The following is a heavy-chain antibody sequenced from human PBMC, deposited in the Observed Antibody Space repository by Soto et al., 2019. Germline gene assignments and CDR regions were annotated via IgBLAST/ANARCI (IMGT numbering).Heavy chain of an antibody. D-gene: IGHD3-16*01. J-gene: IGHJ4*02. Sequence: GGSLRLSCAASGFTFSSYSMNWVRQAPGKGLEWVSLISSSSSSIYYADSVKGRFTISRDNAKNSLYLQMNSLRAEDTAVYYCARVRGGPFDYWGQGTLVTVSS. CDR1: GFTFSSYS. V-gene: IGHV3-48*01. CDR3: ARVRGGPFDY. CDR2: ISSSSSSI.